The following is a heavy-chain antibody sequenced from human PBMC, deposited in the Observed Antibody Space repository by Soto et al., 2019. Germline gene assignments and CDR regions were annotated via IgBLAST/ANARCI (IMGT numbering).Heavy chain of an antibody. V-gene: IGHV3-21*01. CDR3: VRDNYDRLTGLYYLDY. J-gene: IGHJ4*02. Sequence: PGGSLRLSCAASGFTFSSYSMNWVRQAPGKGLEWVSSISSSSSYIYYADSVKGRFTISRDNAKNSLYLQMNSLRAEDTAVYYCVRDNYDRLTGLYYLDYWGQGTLVTVSS. CDR1: GFTFSSYS. D-gene: IGHD3-9*01. CDR2: ISSSSSYI.